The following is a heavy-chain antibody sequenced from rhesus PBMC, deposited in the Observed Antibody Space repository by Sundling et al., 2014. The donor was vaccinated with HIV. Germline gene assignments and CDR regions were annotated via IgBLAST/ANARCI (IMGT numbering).Heavy chain of an antibody. CDR3: ARGTPPGEAGSPFGDY. D-gene: IGHD1-1*01. Sequence: QVQLVQSGAEVKKPGASVKVSCKASGFTFGNYAINWVRQAPGQGLEWMGVIMPFLDLTRSAEKFQGRVTITADTSTTTAYMELISLRSEDTAVYYCARGTPPGEAGSPFGDYWGQGVLVTVSS. V-gene: IGHV1-198*02. J-gene: IGHJ4*01. CDR1: GFTFGNYA. CDR2: IMPFLDLT.